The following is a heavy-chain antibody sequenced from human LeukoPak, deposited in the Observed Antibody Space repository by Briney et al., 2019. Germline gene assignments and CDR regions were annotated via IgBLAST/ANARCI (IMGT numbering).Heavy chain of an antibody. D-gene: IGHD4-23*01. CDR2: INQDGRER. CDR3: ASRNYGGHPIPLDY. J-gene: IGHJ4*02. Sequence: PGGSLRLSCADSGFTFTNYWMTWVRQAPGKGGEGVASINQDGRERYSMDSVRGGFTISREKAKKSLYMKIKRVRVDDTAFYYCASRNYGGHPIPLDYWGQGILVTVSS. CDR1: GFTFTNYW. V-gene: IGHV3-7*01.